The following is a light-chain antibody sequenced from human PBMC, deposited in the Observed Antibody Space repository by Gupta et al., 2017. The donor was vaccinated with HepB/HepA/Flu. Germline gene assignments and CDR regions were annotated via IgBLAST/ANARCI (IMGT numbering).Light chain of an antibody. CDR1: QDISNY. Sequence: DIQMTQSPYSMSASVGDRVTITCQASQDISNYLNWYQQKPGKAPKLLIDDASNLETGVPSRFSGSGSGTDFTVTISSLQPEDIATYYCQQYDNLLCSFGQGTKLEIK. J-gene: IGKJ2*04. V-gene: IGKV1-33*01. CDR2: DAS. CDR3: QQYDNLLCS.